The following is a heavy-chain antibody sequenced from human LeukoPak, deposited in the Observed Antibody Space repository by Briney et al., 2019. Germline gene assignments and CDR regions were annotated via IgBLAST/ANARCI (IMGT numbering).Heavy chain of an antibody. D-gene: IGHD6-6*01. V-gene: IGHV1-69*05. J-gene: IGHJ4*02. CDR3: ALAARSRGPFDY. Sequence: GASVKVSCKASGGTFSSCAISWVRQAPGQGLEWMGGIIPIFGAANYAQKFQGRVTITTDESTSTAYMELSSLRSEDTAVYYCALAARSRGPFDYWGQGTLVTVSS. CDR1: GGTFSSCA. CDR2: IIPIFGAA.